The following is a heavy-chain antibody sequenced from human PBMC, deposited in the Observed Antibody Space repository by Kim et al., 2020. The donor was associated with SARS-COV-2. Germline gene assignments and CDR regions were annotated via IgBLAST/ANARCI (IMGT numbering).Heavy chain of an antibody. CDR3: ARRGYYYDSSGYYSPLDY. D-gene: IGHD3-22*01. CDR1: GYSFTSYW. V-gene: IGHV5-10-1*01. CDR2: IDPSDSYT. J-gene: IGHJ4*02. Sequence: GESLKISCKGSGYSFTSYWISWVRQMPGKGLEWMGRIDPSDSYTNYSPSFQGHVTISADKSISTAYLQWSSLKASDTAMYYCARRGYYYDSSGYYSPLDYWGQGTLVTVSS.